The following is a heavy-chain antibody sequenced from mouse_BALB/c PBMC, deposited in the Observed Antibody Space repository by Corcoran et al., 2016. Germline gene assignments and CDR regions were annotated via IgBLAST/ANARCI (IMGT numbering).Heavy chain of an antibody. V-gene: IGHV1-39*01. Sequence: EIQLQQTGPELVKPGASVKISCKASGYSFTDYIMLWVKQSHGKSLEWIGNINPYYGSTSYNLKFKGKATLTVDKSSSTAYMQLNSLTPEDSAVYYCARDYGSSYFDYWGQGTTLTVSS. CDR3: ARDYGSSYFDY. J-gene: IGHJ2*01. CDR1: GYSFTDYI. D-gene: IGHD1-1*01. CDR2: INPYYGST.